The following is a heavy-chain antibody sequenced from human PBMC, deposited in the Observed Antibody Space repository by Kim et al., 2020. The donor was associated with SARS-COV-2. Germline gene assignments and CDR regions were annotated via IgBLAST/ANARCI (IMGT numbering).Heavy chain of an antibody. CDR3: AKSLIRLGELSSNY. J-gene: IGHJ4*02. Sequence: ADFRKGRLTISRDNSKNTLYLQMSSLRAEDTAVYYCAKSLIRLGELSSNYWGQGTLGSVSS. D-gene: IGHD3-16*02. V-gene: IGHV3-23*05.